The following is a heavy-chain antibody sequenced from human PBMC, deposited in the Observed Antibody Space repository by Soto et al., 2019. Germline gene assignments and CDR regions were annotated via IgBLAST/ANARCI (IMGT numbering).Heavy chain of an antibody. CDR2: ISSSGSTI. J-gene: IGHJ6*02. CDR1: GFTFSDYY. CDR3: VREREFLVPFYYGSDV. V-gene: IGHV3-11*04. Sequence: GGSLRLSCAASGFTFSDYYMCWIRQAPGKGLEWVSYISSSGSTIYYAASVKGRFTISRDNAKDSLYLQMNSLRAEDTAVYYCVREREFLVPFYYGSDVWGQGTTVTVSS. D-gene: IGHD3-10*01.